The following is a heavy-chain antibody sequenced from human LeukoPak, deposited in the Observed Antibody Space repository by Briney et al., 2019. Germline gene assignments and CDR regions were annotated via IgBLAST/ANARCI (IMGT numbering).Heavy chain of an antibody. CDR2: IIPIFGTA. Sequence: SVKVSCKASGGTFSSYAISWVRQAPGQGLEWMGGIIPIFGTANYAQKFQGRVTITTDESTSTACMELSSLRSEDTAVYYCARSIFGVVINPPYNWFDPWGQGTLVTVSS. CDR1: GGTFSSYA. V-gene: IGHV1-69*05. CDR3: ARSIFGVVINPPYNWFDP. D-gene: IGHD3-3*01. J-gene: IGHJ5*02.